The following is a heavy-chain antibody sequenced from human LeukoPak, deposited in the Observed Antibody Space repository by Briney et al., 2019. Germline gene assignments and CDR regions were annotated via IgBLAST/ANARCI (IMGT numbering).Heavy chain of an antibody. CDR3: ARDFYDY. CDR2: ISSSGSTI. V-gene: IGHV3-48*03. CDR1: GFTFSSYE. D-gene: IGHD2/OR15-2a*01. Sequence: GGSLRLSCTASGFTFSSYEMNWVRQAPGKGLEWVSYISSSGSTIYYADSVKGRFTISRDNSKYTLYLQMNSLSAEDTAVYYCARDFYDYWGQGTLVTVSS. J-gene: IGHJ4*02.